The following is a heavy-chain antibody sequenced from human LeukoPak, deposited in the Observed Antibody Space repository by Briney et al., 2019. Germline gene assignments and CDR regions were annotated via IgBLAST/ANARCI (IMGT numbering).Heavy chain of an antibody. J-gene: IGHJ3*02. CDR2: IRYDGNNK. D-gene: IGHD6-13*01. V-gene: IGHV3-30*02. CDR1: GFTFSSYG. CDR3: AKTISAAGIIVDAFDI. Sequence: GGSLRLSCAASGFTFSSYGMHWVRQAPGKGLEWVAFIRYDGNNKYYADSVKGRFTISRDNSKNMLYLQMNSLRPEDTAVCYCAKTISAAGIIVDAFDIWGQGTLVTVSS.